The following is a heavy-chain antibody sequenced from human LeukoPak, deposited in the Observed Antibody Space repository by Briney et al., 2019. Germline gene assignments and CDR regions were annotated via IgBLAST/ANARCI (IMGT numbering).Heavy chain of an antibody. V-gene: IGHV3-21*01. D-gene: IGHD3-10*01. CDR1: GFTFSNYE. J-gene: IGHJ4*02. Sequence: GGSLRLSCAASGFTFSNYEMNWVRQAPGKGLEWVSSISTSSSYIYYADSVKGRFTISRDNAKNSLYLQMNSLRAEDTAVYYCARDEWVYYGSGMLAVGLDYWGQGTLVTVSS. CDR3: ARDEWVYYGSGMLAVGLDY. CDR2: ISTSSSYI.